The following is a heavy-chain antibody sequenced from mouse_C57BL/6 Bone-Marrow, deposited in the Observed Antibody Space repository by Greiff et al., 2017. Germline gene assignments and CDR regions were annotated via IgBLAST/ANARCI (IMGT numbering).Heavy chain of an antibody. V-gene: IGHV14-4*01. Sequence: EVQLQQSGAELVRPGASVKLSCTASGFNIKDDYMHWVKQRPEQGLEWIGWIDPENGDTEYASKFQGKATITADTTSNTAYLQLSSLTSEDTAVYYCTTVSYYGSSPLDYWGQGTTLTVSS. CDR3: TTVSYYGSSPLDY. CDR2: IDPENGDT. D-gene: IGHD1-1*01. J-gene: IGHJ2*01. CDR1: GFNIKDDY.